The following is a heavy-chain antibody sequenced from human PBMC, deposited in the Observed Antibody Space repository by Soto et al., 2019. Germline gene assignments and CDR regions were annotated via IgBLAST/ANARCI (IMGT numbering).Heavy chain of an antibody. Sequence: QVQLVQSGAEVKKPGSSVKVSCKASGGTFSSYAISWVRQAPGQGLEWMGGIIPIFGTANYAQKFQGSVTSTGDGSXXAXYXXLCNLRYQDGAVYHCTSFLLGYCSGGGCYSGYFGYGGQGTLVTVSS. CDR1: GGTFSSYA. D-gene: IGHD2-15*01. V-gene: IGHV1-69*12. J-gene: IGHJ4*02. CDR3: TSFLLGYCSGGGCYSGYFGY. CDR2: IIPIFGTA.